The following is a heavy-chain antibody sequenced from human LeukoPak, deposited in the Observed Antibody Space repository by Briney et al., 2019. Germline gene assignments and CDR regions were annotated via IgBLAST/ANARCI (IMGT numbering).Heavy chain of an antibody. Sequence: GGSLRLSCAASGFTVSSNYMSWVRQAPGKGLEWVSVIYSGGSTYYADSVKGRFTISRDNSKNTLYLQMNSLRAEDTAVYYCARDNKIKGLAFDYWGQGTLVTVSS. J-gene: IGHJ4*02. D-gene: IGHD1/OR15-1a*01. CDR2: IYSGGST. V-gene: IGHV3-53*01. CDR1: GFTVSSNY. CDR3: ARDNKIKGLAFDY.